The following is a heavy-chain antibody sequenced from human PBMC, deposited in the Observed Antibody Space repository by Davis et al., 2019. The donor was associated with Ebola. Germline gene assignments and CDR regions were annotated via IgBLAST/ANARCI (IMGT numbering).Heavy chain of an antibody. CDR2: ITGSGGST. CDR3: HYSNYDGGVGEDY. CDR1: GFIFSNYW. V-gene: IGHV3-23*01. J-gene: IGHJ4*02. D-gene: IGHD4-11*01. Sequence: PGGSLRLSCAASGFIFSNYWMSWVRQAPGKGLAWVSSITGSGGSTYYADSVKGRFTISRDNSKNTLYLQMNSLRAEDTAVYYCHYSNYDGGVGEDYWGQGTLVTVSA.